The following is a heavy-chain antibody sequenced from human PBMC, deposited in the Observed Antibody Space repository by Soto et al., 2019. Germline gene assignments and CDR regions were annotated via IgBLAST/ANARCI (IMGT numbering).Heavy chain of an antibody. Sequence: SSVKVSCKASGYMFTGFYLHWVRQAPGQGLEWMGWINPNNGVTTYAKNFQGRVTMTRDSSISTAYMELSSLRSDDTAVYFCAAAAIPVAGRHPDFWGQGTVVTVSS. J-gene: IGHJ4*02. CDR2: INPNNGVT. D-gene: IGHD6-19*01. CDR1: GYMFTGFY. V-gene: IGHV1-2*02. CDR3: AAAAIPVAGRHPDF.